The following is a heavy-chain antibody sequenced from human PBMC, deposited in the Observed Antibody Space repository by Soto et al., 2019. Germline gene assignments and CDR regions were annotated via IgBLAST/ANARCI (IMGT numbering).Heavy chain of an antibody. CDR2: IYSNGSP. Sequence: SETLSLTCTVSGGSISSGDYFWSWIRQPPGKGLEWIAYIYSNGSPYYNPSLKSRVTISLDTSKNQFALELSSVTAADTAVYFCAREVGQTSSSDAFDIWGQGTMVTVSS. CDR1: GGSISSGDYF. CDR3: AREVGQTSSSDAFDI. J-gene: IGHJ3*02. V-gene: IGHV4-30-4*01. D-gene: IGHD6-6*01.